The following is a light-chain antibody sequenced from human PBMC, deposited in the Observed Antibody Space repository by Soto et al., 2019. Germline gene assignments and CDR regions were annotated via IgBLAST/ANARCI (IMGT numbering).Light chain of an antibody. CDR3: HQYGSSPHT. V-gene: IGKV3-20*01. CDR2: GAS. CDR1: QSVSSSY. Sequence: EIVLTQSPGTLSLSPGERGTLSCRASQSVSSSYLVWYQQKPGQAPRLLIYGASSRAAGIPDRLSGSGSGTDFTLTIRRLEPEDFAVYYWHQYGSSPHTFGQGTKLEIK. J-gene: IGKJ2*01.